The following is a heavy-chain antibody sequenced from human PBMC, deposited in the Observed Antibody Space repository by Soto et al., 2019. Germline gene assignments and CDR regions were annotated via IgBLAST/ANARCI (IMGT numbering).Heavy chain of an antibody. Sequence: QVQLQESGPGLVKPSQTLSLTCTVSGGSISSGDYYWSWIRQPPGKGLEWIGYIYYSGSTYYNPPLKSRVYISVDTSKNQFSLNLTSVTAADTAVYYCARDRRHDYRSGYPDYWGQGTLVTVSS. V-gene: IGHV4-30-4*01. CDR3: ARDRRHDYRSGYPDY. J-gene: IGHJ4*02. CDR2: IYYSGST. D-gene: IGHD3-3*01. CDR1: GGSISSGDYY.